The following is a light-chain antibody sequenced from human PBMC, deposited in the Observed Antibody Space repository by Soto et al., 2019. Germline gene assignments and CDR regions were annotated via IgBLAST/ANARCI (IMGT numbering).Light chain of an antibody. CDR3: TSYVGCNHWV. Sequence: QSALTQPPSASGSPGQSVTISCTGTSSDVGAYKYVSWYQQYPGKAPKLMIYEVSKRPSGVPDRFSGSKSGNTASLTVSGLPAEDEADYYCTSYVGCNHWVFGGGTKVTVL. J-gene: IGLJ3*02. V-gene: IGLV2-8*01. CDR2: EVS. CDR1: SSDVGAYKY.